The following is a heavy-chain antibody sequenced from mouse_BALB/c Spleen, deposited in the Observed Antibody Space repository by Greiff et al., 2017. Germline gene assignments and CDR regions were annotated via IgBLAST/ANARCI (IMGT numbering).Heavy chain of an antibody. CDR1: GFTFSSYA. Sequence: EVMLVESGGGLVKPGGSLKLSCAASGFTFSSYAMSWVRQTPEKRLEWVATISSGGSYTYYPDSVKGRFTISRDNAKNTLYLQMSSLRSEDTAMYYCARPSSTMITTLDYWGQGTTLTVSS. V-gene: IGHV5-9-1*01. D-gene: IGHD2-4*01. J-gene: IGHJ2*01. CDR2: ISSGGSYT. CDR3: ARPSSTMITTLDY.